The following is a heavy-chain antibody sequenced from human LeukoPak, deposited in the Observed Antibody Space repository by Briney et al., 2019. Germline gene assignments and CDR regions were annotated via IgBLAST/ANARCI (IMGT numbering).Heavy chain of an antibody. J-gene: IGHJ6*03. Sequence: SETLSLTCTVSGGSISSSSYYWGWIRQPPGKGLEWIGSIYYSGSTYYNPSLKSRVTISVDTSKNQFSLKLSSVTAADTAVYYCATIAVRQYYNYDMDVWGKGTTVTVSS. CDR1: GGSISSSSYY. CDR2: IYYSGST. V-gene: IGHV4-39*07. D-gene: IGHD6-6*01. CDR3: ATIAVRQYYNYDMDV.